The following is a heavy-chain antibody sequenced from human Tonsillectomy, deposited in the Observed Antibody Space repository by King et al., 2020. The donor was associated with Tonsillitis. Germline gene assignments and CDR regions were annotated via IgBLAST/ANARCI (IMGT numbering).Heavy chain of an antibody. D-gene: IGHD6-19*01. CDR2: IIPILGIA. CDR3: ARAFIAVAATTVGDAFDI. CDR1: GGTFSSYA. Sequence: QLVQSGAEVKKPGSSVKVSCKASGGTFSSYAISWLRQAPGQGLEWMGRIIPILGIANYAQKFQGRGTITADKSTSTAYMELSSLRSEDTAVYYCARAFIAVAATTVGDAFDIWGQGTMVTVSS. J-gene: IGHJ3*02. V-gene: IGHV1-69*09.